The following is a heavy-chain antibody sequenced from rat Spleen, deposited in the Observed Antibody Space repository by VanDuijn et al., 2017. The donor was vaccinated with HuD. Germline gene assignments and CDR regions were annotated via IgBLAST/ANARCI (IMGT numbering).Heavy chain of an antibody. Sequence: EVQLVESGGGLVQPGRSLKLSCAASGFTFSSYGMAWVRQTPTKGLEWVAFISYDCSSTYYGDSVKGRFTISRDNAKSTLYLQMNSLRSEDTATYYCTTRPYYSSLNWFPYWGQGTLVTVSS. J-gene: IGHJ3*01. CDR3: TTRPYYSSLNWFPY. D-gene: IGHD1-2*01. V-gene: IGHV5-20*01. CDR2: ISYDCSST. CDR1: GFTFSSYG.